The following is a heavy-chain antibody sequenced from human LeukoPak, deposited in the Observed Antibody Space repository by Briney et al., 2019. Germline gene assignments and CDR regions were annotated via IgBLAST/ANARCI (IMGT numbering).Heavy chain of an antibody. CDR2: INHSGST. V-gene: IGHV4-34*01. J-gene: IGHJ3*02. D-gene: IGHD6-19*01. CDR3: ARGILDPLYSSGWYSAFDI. CDR1: GGSFSGYY. Sequence: SETLSLTCAVYGGSFSGYYWSWIRQPPGKGLEWIGEINHSGSTNYNPSLKSRVTISVDTSKNQFSLKLSSVTAADTAVYYCARGILDPLYSSGWYSAFDIWGQGTMVTVSS.